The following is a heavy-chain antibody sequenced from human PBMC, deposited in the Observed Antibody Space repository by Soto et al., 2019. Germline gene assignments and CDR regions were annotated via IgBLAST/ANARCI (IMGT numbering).Heavy chain of an antibody. J-gene: IGHJ5*02. V-gene: IGHV1-18*01. Sequence: QVQLVQSGAEVKKPGASVKVSCKASGYTFTSDGISWVRQAPGQGLEWMGWISAYNGNRNYAQQLQGRVTMTTDTHTSRAYMELRSLRSDDTAVYYCARDLLLMVYDIPPMGPEAEGNWFDPWGQRTLVTVSS. CDR3: ARDLLLMVYDIPPMGPEAEGNWFDP. D-gene: IGHD2-8*01. CDR2: ISAYNGNR. CDR1: GYTFTSDG.